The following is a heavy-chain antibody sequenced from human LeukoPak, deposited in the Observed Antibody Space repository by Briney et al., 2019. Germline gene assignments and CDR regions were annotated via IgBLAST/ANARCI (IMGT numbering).Heavy chain of an antibody. CDR1: GYTFTGYY. CDR3: ARSFRRNYFDY. J-gene: IGHJ4*02. Sequence: ASVKVSCKASGYTFTGYYMHWVRQAPGQGGERMGWIKPNSGGTNYAQKFQGRVTITRETSSSTDYMEMSRLRSDDTAVYYCARSFRRNYFDYWGQGTLVTVSS. V-gene: IGHV1-2*02. CDR2: IKPNSGGT. D-gene: IGHD3-10*01.